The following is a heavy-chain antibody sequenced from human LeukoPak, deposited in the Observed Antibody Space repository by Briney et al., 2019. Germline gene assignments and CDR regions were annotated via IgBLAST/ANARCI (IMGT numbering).Heavy chain of an antibody. J-gene: IGHJ4*02. V-gene: IGHV3-74*01. D-gene: IGHD5-24*01. CDR2: NNSEGSST. CDR1: GFTFSNYW. CDR3: AVATIKDYFDY. Sequence: GGSLRLSCAASGFTFSNYWMHWVRQAPGKGLVWVSCNNSEGSSTSHADSVKGRFTISRDNAKNSLYLQMNSLRAEDTAVYYCAVATIKDYFDYWGQGTLVTVSS.